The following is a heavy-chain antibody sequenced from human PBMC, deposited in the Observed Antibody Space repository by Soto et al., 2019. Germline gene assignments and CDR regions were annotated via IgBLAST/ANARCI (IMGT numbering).Heavy chain of an antibody. CDR1: GWSFTRYL. CDR3: ARRNRIADSPFEY. J-gene: IGHJ4*02. CDR2: IYPGDSDA. D-gene: IGHD3-22*01. V-gene: IGHV5-51*01. Sequence: SLKISFKLSGWSFTRYLIFLVLQMPGKGLECVGIIYPGDSDARYSSSFQGQVAISDDKSISTEYMKWSRLKASDKATYHCARRNRIADSPFEYRGQGTLVTVAS.